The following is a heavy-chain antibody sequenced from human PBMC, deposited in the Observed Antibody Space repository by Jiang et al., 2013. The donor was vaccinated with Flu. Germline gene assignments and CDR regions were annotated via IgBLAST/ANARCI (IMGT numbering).Heavy chain of an antibody. CDR1: GFTFSDYY. Sequence: VQLLESGGGLVKPGGSLRLSCAASGFTFSDYYMSWIRQAPGKGLEWVSYISSSSSYTNYADSVKGRFTISRDNAKNSLYLQMNSLRAEDTAVYYCARDTIQLWTLDYWGQGTLVTVSS. J-gene: IGHJ4*02. D-gene: IGHD5-18*01. V-gene: IGHV3-11*05. CDR2: ISSSSSYT. CDR3: ARDTIQLWTLDY.